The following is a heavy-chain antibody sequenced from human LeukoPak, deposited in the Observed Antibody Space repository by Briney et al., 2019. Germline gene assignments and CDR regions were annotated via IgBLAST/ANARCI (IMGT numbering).Heavy chain of an antibody. Sequence: SETLSLTCTVSGGSISSYYWSWIRQPPGKGLEWIGYIYYSGSTNYNPSLRSRVTISVDTSKNQFSLKLSSVTAADTAVYYCARVGSGYYGYSDLWGRGTLVTVSS. CDR1: GGSISSYY. CDR2: IYYSGST. V-gene: IGHV4-59*01. D-gene: IGHD3-3*01. J-gene: IGHJ2*01. CDR3: ARVGSGYYGYSDL.